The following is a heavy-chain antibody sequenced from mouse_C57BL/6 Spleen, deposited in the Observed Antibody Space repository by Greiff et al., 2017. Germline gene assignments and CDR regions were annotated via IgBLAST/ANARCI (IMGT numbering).Heavy chain of an antibody. J-gene: IGHJ2*01. CDR3: ARRDSSGYYFDY. CDR1: GYTFTSYW. V-gene: IGHV1-69*01. Sequence: QVQLPQPGAELVMPGASVKLSCKASGYTFTSYWMHWVKQRPGQGLEWIGEIDPSDSYTNYNQKFKGKSTLTVDKSSSTAYMQLSSLTSEDSAVYYCARRDSSGYYFDYWGQGTTLTVSS. D-gene: IGHD3-2*02. CDR2: IDPSDSYT.